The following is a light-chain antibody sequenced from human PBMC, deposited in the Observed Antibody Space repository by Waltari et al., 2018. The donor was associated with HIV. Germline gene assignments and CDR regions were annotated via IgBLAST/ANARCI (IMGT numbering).Light chain of an antibody. J-gene: IGKJ1*01. CDR2: DAS. V-gene: IGKV3-15*01. CDR1: QRISNN. CDR3: QQYNNWPRT. Sequence: EVVLTQSPGTVSVSPGESATLSCRTSQRISNNLVWYQMKPGQAPRLVIYDASTRATGIAVRFSGSGSGTEFTLTIASLQSEDVAVYFCQQYNNWPRTFGQGTKVEI.